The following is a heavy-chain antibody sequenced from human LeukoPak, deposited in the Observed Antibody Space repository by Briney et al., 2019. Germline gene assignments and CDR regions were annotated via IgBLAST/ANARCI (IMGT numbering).Heavy chain of an antibody. V-gene: IGHV3-48*01. CDR3: ARDGGPIVVVNEGFDY. J-gene: IGHJ4*02. CDR2: ISSSSSTI. CDR1: VFTFSSYS. D-gene: IGHD3-22*01. Sequence: GGSLRLSCAASVFTFSSYSMNWVRQAPGKGLEWVSYISSSSSTIYYADSVKGRFTISRDNAKNSLYLQMNSLRAEDTAVYYCARDGGPIVVVNEGFDYWGQGTLVTVSS.